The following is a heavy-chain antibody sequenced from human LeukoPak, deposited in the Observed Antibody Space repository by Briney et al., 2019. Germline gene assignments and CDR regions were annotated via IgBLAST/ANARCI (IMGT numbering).Heavy chain of an antibody. V-gene: IGHV3-30*04. Sequence: GGSLRLSCAASGFTFSSYAMHWVRQGPGKGLEWVAVISYDGSNKYYADSVKGRFTISRDNSKNTLYLQMNSLRAEDTAVYYCARVLTDPRYGSGSGYFDYWGQGTLVTVSS. CDR3: ARVLTDPRYGSGSGYFDY. CDR2: ISYDGSNK. CDR1: GFTFSSYA. J-gene: IGHJ4*02. D-gene: IGHD3-10*01.